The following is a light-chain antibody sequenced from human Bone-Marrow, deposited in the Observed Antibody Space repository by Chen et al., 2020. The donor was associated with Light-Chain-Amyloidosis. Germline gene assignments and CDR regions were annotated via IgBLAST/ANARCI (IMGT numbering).Light chain of an antibody. CDR1: DLPTKY. V-gene: IGLV3-25*03. CDR2: RAT. J-gene: IGLJ2*01. CDR3: QSADSSGTYEVI. Sequence: SYELTQPPSVSVSPVHTARITCSGDDLPTKYAYGYQQKPGQAPVLVIHRATERPSGISERFSGSSSGTTATLTISGVQAEDEADYHCQSADSSGTYEVIFGGGTKLTVL.